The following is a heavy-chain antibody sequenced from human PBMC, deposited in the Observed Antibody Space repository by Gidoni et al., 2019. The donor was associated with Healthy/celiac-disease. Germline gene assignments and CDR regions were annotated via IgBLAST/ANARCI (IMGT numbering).Heavy chain of an antibody. J-gene: IGHJ6*02. Sequence: EVQLVESGGGLVQPGGSLRLSCAASGFTFRSYAMHWVRQAPGKGLEYVSAISSNGGSTYYANSVKGRFTISRDNSKNTLYLQMGSLRAEDMAVYYCARGHIVVVTPLYGMDVWGQGTTVTVSS. CDR3: ARGHIVVVTPLYGMDV. V-gene: IGHV3-64*01. CDR2: ISSNGGST. CDR1: GFTFRSYA. D-gene: IGHD2-21*02.